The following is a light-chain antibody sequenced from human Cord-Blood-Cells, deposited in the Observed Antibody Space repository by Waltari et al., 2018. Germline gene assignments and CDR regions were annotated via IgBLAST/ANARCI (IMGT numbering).Light chain of an antibody. J-gene: IGLJ1*01. CDR3: AAWDDSLNGYV. CDR1: SSNLGSNT. V-gene: IGLV1-44*01. CDR2: SNN. Sequence: QSVLTQPPSASGTPRQRVTISCSGSSSNLGSNTVYWYQQLPGTAPQLLIYSNNQRPSGVPDRFSGSKSGTSASLAISGLQSEDEADYYCAAWDDSLNGYVFGTGTKVTVL.